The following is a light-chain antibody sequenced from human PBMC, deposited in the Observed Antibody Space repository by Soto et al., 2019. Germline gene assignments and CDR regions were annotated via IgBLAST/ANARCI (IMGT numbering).Light chain of an antibody. Sequence: AIRMTQSPSSLSASTGDRVTITWRASQGISSYLAWYQQKPGKAPKLLIYAASTLQSGVPSRFSGSGSGTDFTLTISCLQSEDFATYYCQQYYSYPQTFGQGTKV. CDR3: QQYYSYPQT. V-gene: IGKV1-8*01. CDR2: AAS. CDR1: QGISSY. J-gene: IGKJ1*01.